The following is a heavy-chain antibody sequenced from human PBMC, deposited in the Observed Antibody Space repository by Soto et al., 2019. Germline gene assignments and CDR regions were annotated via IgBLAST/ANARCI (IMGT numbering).Heavy chain of an antibody. D-gene: IGHD3-22*01. Sequence: GGSLRLSCAASGFTFSSYSMNWVRQAPGKGREGVSYISSSSSTIYYADSVKGRFTISRDNAKNSLYLQMNSLRDEDTAVYYCARDQSDDSSGYYYESDWYFYLWGSGTLVTVSS. CDR1: GFTFSSYS. CDR3: ARDQSDDSSGYYYESDWYFYL. J-gene: IGHJ2*01. V-gene: IGHV3-48*02. CDR2: ISSSSSTI.